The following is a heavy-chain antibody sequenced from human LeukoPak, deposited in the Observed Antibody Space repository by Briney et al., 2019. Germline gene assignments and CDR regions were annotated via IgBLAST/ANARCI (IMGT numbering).Heavy chain of an antibody. V-gene: IGHV4-59*08. CDR1: GVSINSPY. CDR3: ARQLAGLAPPGFIDS. CDR2: IYYGGST. J-gene: IGHJ4*02. D-gene: IGHD3-3*02. Sequence: PSETLSLTCTVSGVSINSPYWTWIRQPPGKGLEWIGYIYYGGSTDYSPSLKSRATISLDTSKDQFSLHLTSVAAADTAVYYCARQLAGLAPPGFIDSWGQGTLVTVSS.